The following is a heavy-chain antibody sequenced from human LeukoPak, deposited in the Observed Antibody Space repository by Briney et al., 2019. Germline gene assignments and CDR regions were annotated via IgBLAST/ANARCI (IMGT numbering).Heavy chain of an antibody. V-gene: IGHV3-53*01. D-gene: IGHD1-26*01. Sequence: SGGSLRLSCAASGFTVSSNYMSWVRQAPGKELEWVSVIYSGGSTYYADSVKGRFTISRDNSKNTLYLQMNSLRAEDTAVYYCASGGSYFTFDYWGQGTLVTVSS. CDR2: IYSGGST. J-gene: IGHJ4*02. CDR1: GFTVSSNY. CDR3: ASGGSYFTFDY.